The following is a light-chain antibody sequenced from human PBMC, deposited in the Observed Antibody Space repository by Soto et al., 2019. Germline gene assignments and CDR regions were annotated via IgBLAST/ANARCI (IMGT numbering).Light chain of an antibody. J-gene: IGLJ1*01. Sequence: VLTQPASVSGSPGQSITISCTGTSNDVGSYDLVSWYQQHPGKAPKLIIYEGTKRPSGLSNRFSGSKSGNTASLTISGLQAEDEADYYCCSYAGSNSYLFGTGTKVTVL. CDR3: CSYAGSNSYL. V-gene: IGLV2-23*01. CDR2: EGT. CDR1: SNDVGSYDL.